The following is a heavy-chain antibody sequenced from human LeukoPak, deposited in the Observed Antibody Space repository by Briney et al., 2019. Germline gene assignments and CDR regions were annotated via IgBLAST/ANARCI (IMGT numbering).Heavy chain of an antibody. Sequence: GRSLRLSCAASGFTFSSYGMHWVRQAQGKGLEWVAVISYDGSNKYYADSVKGRFTISRDNSKNTLYLQMNSLRDEDAAVYHCTRVQAGRSGLMDVWGRGTTVTVSS. V-gene: IGHV3-30*03. D-gene: IGHD2-8*02. J-gene: IGHJ6*02. CDR3: TRVQAGRSGLMDV. CDR2: ISYDGSNK. CDR1: GFTFSSYG.